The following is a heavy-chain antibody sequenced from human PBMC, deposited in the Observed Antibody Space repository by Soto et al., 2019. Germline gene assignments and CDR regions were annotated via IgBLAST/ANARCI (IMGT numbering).Heavy chain of an antibody. CDR3: ARASLYYYDSSGYPSNYYYGMDV. J-gene: IGHJ6*02. Sequence: ASVKVSCKASGYTFTSYGISWVRQAPGQGLEWMGRINAYNGNTNYAQKLQGRVTMTTDTSSSTAYMELRSLRSDDTAVYYCARASLYYYDSSGYPSNYYYGMDVWGQGTTVTVSS. CDR1: GYTFTSYG. CDR2: INAYNGNT. D-gene: IGHD3-22*01. V-gene: IGHV1-18*01.